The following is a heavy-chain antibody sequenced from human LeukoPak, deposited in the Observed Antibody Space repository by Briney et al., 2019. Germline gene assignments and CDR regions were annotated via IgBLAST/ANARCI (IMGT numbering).Heavy chain of an antibody. V-gene: IGHV3-7*03. Sequence: PGGSLRLSCAASGFTFTNYWMSWVRQAPGKGLELVANIKQDRSEKYYVDSVKGRFTISRDNSKNSLYLQMNSLRTEDTALYYCAKDTAVAGTSLLNWLDYWGQGTLVTVSS. J-gene: IGHJ4*02. CDR1: GFTFTNYW. D-gene: IGHD6-19*01. CDR3: AKDTAVAGTSLLNWLDY. CDR2: IKQDRSEK.